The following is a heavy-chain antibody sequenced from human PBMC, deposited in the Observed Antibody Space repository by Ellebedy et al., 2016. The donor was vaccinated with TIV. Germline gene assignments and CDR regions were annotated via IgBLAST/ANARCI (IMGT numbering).Heavy chain of an antibody. CDR1: GFTFSNFG. D-gene: IGHD1-1*01. V-gene: IGHV3-23*01. CDR2: ISRTGGPT. Sequence: PGGSLRLSCEVSGFTFSNFGMSWVRQAPGKGLEWVSAISRTGGPTYYEDSVKGRFTISRDNSKDTLYLQMNSLRAEDTALYYCARLEPTALGTFEIWGQGTRVTVPS. CDR3: ARLEPTALGTFEI. J-gene: IGHJ3*02.